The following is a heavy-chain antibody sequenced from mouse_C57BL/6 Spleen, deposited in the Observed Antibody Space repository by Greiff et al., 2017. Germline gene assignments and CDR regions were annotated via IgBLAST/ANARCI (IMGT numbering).Heavy chain of an antibody. Sequence: EVQLVESGGGLVKPGGSLKLSCAASGFTFSDYGMHWVRQAPEKGLEWVAYISSGSSTIYYADTVKGRFTISRDNAKNTLFLQMTSLRSVDTAMYYCARPYYSNYFAYWGQGTLVTVSA. V-gene: IGHV5-17*01. CDR3: ARPYYSNYFAY. CDR2: ISSGSSTI. CDR1: GFTFSDYG. J-gene: IGHJ3*01. D-gene: IGHD2-5*01.